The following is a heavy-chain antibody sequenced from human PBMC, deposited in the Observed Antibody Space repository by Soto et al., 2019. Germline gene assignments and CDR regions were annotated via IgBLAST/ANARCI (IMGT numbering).Heavy chain of an antibody. D-gene: IGHD1-26*01. CDR2: ISAYNGNT. J-gene: IGHJ4*02. CDR1: GYTPTNYD. Sequence: QVPLVQSGPEAKKPGASVKVSCKTSGYTPTNYDIGWVRQAPGQGLEYMGWISAYNGNTNYARKLQDRVTLTTDTSTRTAYMELRSLQSDDTAIYYCARGLYRRGTYYAFDNWGQGTLVTVSS. CDR3: ARGLYRRGTYYAFDN. V-gene: IGHV1-18*01.